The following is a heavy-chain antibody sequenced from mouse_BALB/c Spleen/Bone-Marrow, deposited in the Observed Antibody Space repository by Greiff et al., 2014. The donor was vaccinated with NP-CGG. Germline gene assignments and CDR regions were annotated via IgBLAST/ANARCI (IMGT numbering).Heavy chain of an antibody. V-gene: IGHV1S81*02. CDR3: AIGLLGDY. J-gene: IGHJ4*01. CDR1: GYTFTSYW. CDR2: INPSNGRT. D-gene: IGHD2-10*01. Sequence: VQLQESGAKLVKPGASVKLSCKASGYTFTSYWMHWVKQRPGQGLEWIGEINPSNGRTNYNEKFKSKATLTVDKSSSTAYMQLSSLTSEDSAVYYCAIGLLGDYWGQGTSVTVSS.